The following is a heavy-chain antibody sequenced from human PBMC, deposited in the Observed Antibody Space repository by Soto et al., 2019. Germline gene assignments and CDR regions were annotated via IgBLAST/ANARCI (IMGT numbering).Heavy chain of an antibody. J-gene: IGHJ4*02. CDR1: GDTFTDYY. Sequence: QVQLMQSGAEVKKPGASVKVSCKASGDTFTDYYIHWVRQAPGQGLEWMGTVNPSGGHTTYAQHFLGRVTMPRDTSTSTLYMGLTSLTSDDTAIYYCARGGHVVVVTAALDYWGKGTLVTVSS. CDR2: VNPSGGHT. CDR3: ARGGHVVVVTAALDY. V-gene: IGHV1-46*01. D-gene: IGHD2-21*02.